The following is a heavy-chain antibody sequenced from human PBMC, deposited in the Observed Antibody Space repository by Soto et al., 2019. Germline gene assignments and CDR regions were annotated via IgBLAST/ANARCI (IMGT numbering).Heavy chain of an antibody. D-gene: IGHD2-15*01. CDR3: ARDRTCSGGSCYNNWFDP. J-gene: IGHJ5*02. V-gene: IGHV1-18*01. CDR2: ISAYNGNT. Sequence: GASVKVSCKASGYTFTSYGISWVRQAPGQGLEWMGWISAYNGNTNYAQKLQGRVTMTTDTSTSTAYMELRSLRSDDTAVYYCARDRTCSGGSCYNNWFDPWGQGTLVTVSS. CDR1: GYTFTSYG.